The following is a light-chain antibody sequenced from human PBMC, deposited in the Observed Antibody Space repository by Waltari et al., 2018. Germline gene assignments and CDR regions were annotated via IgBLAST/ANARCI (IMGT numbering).Light chain of an antibody. J-gene: IGLJ2*01. CDR1: SSNIGSNY. CDR3: AAWDDSLGGHVV. Sequence: QSVLTQPPSASGTPGQRVTISCSGSSSNIGSNYVYWYQQLQGTAPKLLIYRTNQRPSAVPGRFSGSKSGTSASLAISGLRSEDGADYYWAAWDDSLGGHVVFGGGTKLTVL. V-gene: IGLV1-47*01. CDR2: RTN.